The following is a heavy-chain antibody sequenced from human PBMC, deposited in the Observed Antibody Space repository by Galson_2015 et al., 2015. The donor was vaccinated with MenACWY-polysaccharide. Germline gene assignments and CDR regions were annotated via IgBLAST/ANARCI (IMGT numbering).Heavy chain of an antibody. CDR3: ARDRSSSWYRGDAFDI. V-gene: IGHV3-11*01. Sequence: SLRLSCAASGFTFSDYYMSWIRQAPGKGLEWVSYISSSGSTIYYADSVKGRFTISRDNAKNSLYLQMNSLRAKDTAAYYCARDRSSSWYRGDAFDIWGQGTMVTVSS. CDR1: GFTFSDYY. CDR2: ISSSGSTI. J-gene: IGHJ3*02. D-gene: IGHD6-13*01.